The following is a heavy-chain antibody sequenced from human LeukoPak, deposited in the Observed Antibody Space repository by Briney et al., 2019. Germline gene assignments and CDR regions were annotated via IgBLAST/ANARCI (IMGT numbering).Heavy chain of an antibody. J-gene: IGHJ3*02. CDR2: IYPGDSDT. CDR1: GSRFTSYW. D-gene: IGHD6-19*01. CDR3: ARQREQWLDHDAFDI. V-gene: IGHV5-51*01. Sequence: GESLKISCKGSGSRFTSYWIGGVRQLPGKGLGWMGIIYPGDSDTRYSPSFQGQVTISADKSISTAYLQWSSLKASDTAMYYCARQREQWLDHDAFDIWGQGTMVTVSS.